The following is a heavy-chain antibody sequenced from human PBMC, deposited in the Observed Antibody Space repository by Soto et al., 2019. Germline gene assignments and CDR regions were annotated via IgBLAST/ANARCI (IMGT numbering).Heavy chain of an antibody. D-gene: IGHD5-18*01. CDR1: GFTFSSYA. CDR2: ISGSGGST. CDR3: AKVGIRERGYSYGYGYFDY. J-gene: IGHJ4*02. Sequence: GGSLRLSCAASGFTFSSYAMSWVRQAPGKGLEWVSAISGSGGSTYYADSVKGRFTISRDNSKNTLYLQMNSLRAEDTAVYYCAKVGIRERGYSYGYGYFDYWGQGTLVTVSS. V-gene: IGHV3-23*01.